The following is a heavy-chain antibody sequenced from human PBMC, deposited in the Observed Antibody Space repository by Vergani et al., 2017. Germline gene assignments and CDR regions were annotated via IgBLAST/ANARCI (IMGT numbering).Heavy chain of an antibody. CDR1: GGSISSGDYY. V-gene: IGHV4-30-4*08. Sequence: QVQLQESGPGLVKPSQTLSLTCTVSGGSISSGDYYWSWIRPPPGKGLEWIGYIYYSGSTYYNPSLKSRVTISVDTSKNQFSLKLSSVTAAHTAVYYCARDLVSEGYYDSSGYGAVGYWGQGTLVTVSS. J-gene: IGHJ4*02. CDR3: ARDLVSEGYYDSSGYGAVGY. D-gene: IGHD3-22*01. CDR2: IYYSGST.